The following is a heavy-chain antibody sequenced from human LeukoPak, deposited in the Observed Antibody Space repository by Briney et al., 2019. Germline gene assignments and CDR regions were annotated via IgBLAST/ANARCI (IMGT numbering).Heavy chain of an antibody. CDR1: GFIFSSYA. CDR2: NSSNGGST. Sequence: GGSLRLSCSASGFIFSSYAIHWVRQAPGKGLEYVSGNSSNGGSTYYADSVKGRFTISRDNSKNTLYLQMSSLRAEDTAVYYCVKGYCSSTSCYAFDYWGQGTLVTVSS. CDR3: VKGYCSSTSCYAFDY. V-gene: IGHV3-64D*09. J-gene: IGHJ4*02. D-gene: IGHD2-2*01.